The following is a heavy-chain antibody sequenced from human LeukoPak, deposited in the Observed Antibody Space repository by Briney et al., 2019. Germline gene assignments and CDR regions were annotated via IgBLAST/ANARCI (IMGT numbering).Heavy chain of an antibody. D-gene: IGHD1-26*01. J-gene: IGHJ3*02. CDR2: ISSSSSYI. V-gene: IGHV3-21*01. Sequence: PGGSLRLSCAASGFTFSSYSMNWVRQAPGKGLEWVSSISSSSSYIYYADSVKGRFTISRDNAKNSLYLQMNGLRAEDTAVYYCARVIVGATAAFDIWGQGTMVTVSS. CDR1: GFTFSSYS. CDR3: ARVIVGATAAFDI.